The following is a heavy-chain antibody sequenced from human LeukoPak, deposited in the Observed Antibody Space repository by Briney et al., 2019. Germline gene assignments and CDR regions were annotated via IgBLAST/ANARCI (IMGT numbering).Heavy chain of an antibody. CDR1: GFRFNEHA. V-gene: IGHV3-33*01. Sequence: GRSLRLSCAASGFRFNEHAMHWVRQAPGKGLERVAVIWRDGSTIYYADSVKGRFTVSRDNPKNTLNLQLDSLRVEDTAVYYCARHGSGRNYFDPLDYWGQGTLVTVSS. D-gene: IGHD1-26*01. CDR3: ARHGSGRNYFDPLDY. J-gene: IGHJ4*02. CDR2: IWRDGSTI.